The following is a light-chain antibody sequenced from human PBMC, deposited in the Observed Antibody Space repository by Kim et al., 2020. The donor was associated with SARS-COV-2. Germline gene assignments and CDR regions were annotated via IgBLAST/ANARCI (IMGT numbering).Light chain of an antibody. Sequence: VTIACTGSGSNIGAGYDVHCFQQLPGRAPKLLIYGDTNRPSGVPDRFSGSKSGTSASRAITGLQAEDEAAYYCQSYDNNLSAHVVFGGGTQLTVL. CDR3: QSYDNNLSAHVV. CDR1: GSNIGAGYD. V-gene: IGLV1-40*01. J-gene: IGLJ2*01. CDR2: GDT.